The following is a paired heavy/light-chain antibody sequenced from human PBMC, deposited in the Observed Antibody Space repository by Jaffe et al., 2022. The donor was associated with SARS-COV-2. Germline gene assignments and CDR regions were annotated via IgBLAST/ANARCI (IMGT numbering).Light chain of an antibody. CDR1: QSVSSSY. Sequence: EIVLTQSPGTLSLSPGERATLSCRASQSVSSSYLAWYQQKPGQAPRLLIYGASSRATGIPDRFSGSGSGTDFTLTISRLEPEDFAVYYCQQYGSSPFYTFGQGTKLEIK. J-gene: IGKJ2*01. CDR2: GAS. CDR3: QQYGSSPFYT. V-gene: IGKV3-20*01.
Heavy chain of an antibody. J-gene: IGHJ4*02. CDR1: GGSISSGDYY. D-gene: IGHD3-22*01. CDR2: IYYSGST. CDR3: ARGSDYYDSSGPIYD. V-gene: IGHV4-30-4*01. Sequence: QVQLQESGPGLVKPSQTLSLTCTVSGGSISSGDYYWSWIRQPPGKGLEWIGYIYYSGSTYYNPSLKSRVTISVDTSKNQFSLKLSSVTAADTAVYYCARGSDYYDSSGPIYDWGQGTLVTVSS.